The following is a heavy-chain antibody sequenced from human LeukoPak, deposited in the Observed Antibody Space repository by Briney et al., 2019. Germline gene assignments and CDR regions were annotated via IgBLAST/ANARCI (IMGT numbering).Heavy chain of an antibody. D-gene: IGHD6-19*01. Sequence: GGSLRLSCAASGFTFNRNAISWVRQAPGKGLEWVSSIGGSGDKTFYADSVKGRFTISRDNSKNMVHLQMNSLTGEDTALYYCVRRGDASSGWGDHDFWGQGALVTVSS. V-gene: IGHV3-23*01. CDR2: IGGSGDKT. CDR1: GFTFNRNA. CDR3: VRRGDASSGWGDHDF. J-gene: IGHJ4*02.